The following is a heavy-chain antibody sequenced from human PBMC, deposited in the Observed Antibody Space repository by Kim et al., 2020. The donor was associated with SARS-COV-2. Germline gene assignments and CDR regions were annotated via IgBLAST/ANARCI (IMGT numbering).Heavy chain of an antibody. V-gene: IGHV4-34*01. J-gene: IGHJ4*01. Sequence: SETLSLTCAVYGGSFSGYYWSWIRQPPGKGLEWIGEINHSGSTNYNPSLKSRVTISVDTSKNQFSLKLSSVTAADTAVYYCARGRGYSSGWYARRGGYF. CDR2: INHSGST. CDR1: GGSFSGYY. CDR3: ARGRGYSSGWYARRGGYF. D-gene: IGHD6-19*01.